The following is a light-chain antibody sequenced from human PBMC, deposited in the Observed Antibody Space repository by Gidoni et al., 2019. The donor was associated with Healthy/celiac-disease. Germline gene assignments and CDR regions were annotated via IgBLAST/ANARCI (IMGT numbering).Light chain of an antibody. Sequence: EIVLSPSPGTLSFSPGETATLSCRASQSVSSSYLAWYQQKPGQAPRLLIYGASSRATGIPDRFSGSGSGTDFTLTISRLEPEDFAVYYCQQYGSSPLTFGGGTKVEIK. J-gene: IGKJ4*01. CDR2: GAS. CDR1: QSVSSSY. V-gene: IGKV3-20*01. CDR3: QQYGSSPLT.